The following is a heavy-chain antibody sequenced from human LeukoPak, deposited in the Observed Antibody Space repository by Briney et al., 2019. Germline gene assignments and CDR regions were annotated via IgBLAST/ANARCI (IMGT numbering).Heavy chain of an antibody. CDR3: AKARLRNDAFDI. V-gene: IGHV3-11*03. CDR2: ISSSSSYT. Sequence: PGGSLRLSCAASGFAFSDYYMNWIRQAPGKGLEWVSYISSSSSYTNYADSVKGRFTISRDNAKNSLYLQMNSLRAEDTAVYYCAKARLRNDAFDIWDQGTRVTVSS. CDR1: GFAFSDYY. J-gene: IGHJ3*02. D-gene: IGHD4-17*01.